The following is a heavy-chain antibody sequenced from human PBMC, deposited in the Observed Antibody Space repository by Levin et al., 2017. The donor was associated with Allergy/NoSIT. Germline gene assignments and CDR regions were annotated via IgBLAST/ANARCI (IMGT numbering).Heavy chain of an antibody. J-gene: IGHJ6*03. D-gene: IGHD4-17*01. V-gene: IGHV1-58*02. Sequence: SVKVSCKASGFTFTSSAMQWVRQARGQRLEWIGWIVVGSGNTNYAQKFQERVTITRDMSTSTAYMELSSLRSEDTAVYYCAALHDYGDYERVGYYYMDVWGKGTTVTVSS. CDR1: GFTFTSSA. CDR3: AALHDYGDYERVGYYYMDV. CDR2: IVVGSGNT.